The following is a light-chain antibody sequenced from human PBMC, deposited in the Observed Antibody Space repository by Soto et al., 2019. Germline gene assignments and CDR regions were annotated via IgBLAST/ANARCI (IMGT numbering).Light chain of an antibody. V-gene: IGKV3-20*01. CDR3: QQYGSSPLIS. J-gene: IGKJ5*01. CDR2: GAS. Sequence: VLTQSPGTLSWSPGESATLSCRASQTVSITYLTWYQQKPGQAPRLLIFGASKRATGIPDRFSGSGSGRDFTLTISGLEPEDFAVYYCQQYGSSPLISFGQGTRLDIK. CDR1: QTVSITY.